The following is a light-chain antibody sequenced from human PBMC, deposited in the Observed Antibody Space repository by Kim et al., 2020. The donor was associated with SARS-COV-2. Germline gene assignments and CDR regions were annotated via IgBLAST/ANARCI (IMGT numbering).Light chain of an antibody. Sequence: ALGQTVRITCRGDSLRSYYATWYQQKAGQAPGLVIYGKNNRPSGIPDRFSGSSSGNTASLTITGAQAEDEADYYCKSRGASGNVVFGGGTQLTVL. V-gene: IGLV3-19*01. CDR1: SLRSYY. CDR2: GKN. CDR3: KSRGASGNVV. J-gene: IGLJ2*01.